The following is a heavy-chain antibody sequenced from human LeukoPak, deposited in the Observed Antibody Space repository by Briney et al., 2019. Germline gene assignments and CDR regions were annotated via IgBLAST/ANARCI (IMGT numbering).Heavy chain of an antibody. CDR1: GGSFSGYY. CDR3: ARGRHSSGWYQKRASFGY. V-gene: IGHV4-34*01. D-gene: IGHD6-19*01. CDR2: INHSGNT. J-gene: IGHJ4*02. Sequence: SETLSLTCAAYGGSFSGYYWSWIRQPPGKGLEWIGEINHSGNTNYNPSLKSRITISVDTSKNQFSLKLSSVTAADTAVYYCARGRHSSGWYQKRASFGYWGQGTLVTVSS.